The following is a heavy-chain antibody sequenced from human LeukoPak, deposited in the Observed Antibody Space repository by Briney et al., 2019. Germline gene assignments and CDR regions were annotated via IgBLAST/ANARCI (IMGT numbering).Heavy chain of an antibody. CDR2: IYVTGT. D-gene: IGHD3-16*02. V-gene: IGHV4-59*08. J-gene: IGHJ6*03. Sequence: SEALSLTCTVSGGSIGTYYWSWVRQSPGTGLEWIGYIYVTGTRYNPYLQSRVTISVDRSRNQFFLKMTSVTAADTAVYYCARHIGGGIEDMDVWGRGTKVTV. CDR1: GGSIGTYY. CDR3: ARHIGGGIEDMDV.